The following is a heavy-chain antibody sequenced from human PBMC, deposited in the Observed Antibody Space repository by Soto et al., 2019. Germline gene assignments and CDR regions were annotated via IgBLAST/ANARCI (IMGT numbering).Heavy chain of an antibody. D-gene: IGHD2-2*01. Sequence: QVQLQESGPGLVKPSETLSLTCTVSGGSISSYYWSWIRQPAGKGLEWIGRIYTSGSTNYNPSLKSRVTMSVDTSKNQFALKLSSGTAADTAVYYCARDMEYCSSTSCYSYDYWGQGTLVTVSS. V-gene: IGHV4-4*07. CDR1: GGSISSYY. CDR2: IYTSGST. J-gene: IGHJ4*02. CDR3: ARDMEYCSSTSCYSYDY.